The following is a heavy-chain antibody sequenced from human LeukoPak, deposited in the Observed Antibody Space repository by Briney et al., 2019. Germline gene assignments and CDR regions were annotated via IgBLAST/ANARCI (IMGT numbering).Heavy chain of an antibody. D-gene: IGHD3-9*01. V-gene: IGHV3-23*01. CDR2: ISGSGGST. CDR3: AKVGGELRYLDWSILN. CDR1: GFTFSSYA. J-gene: IGHJ4*02. Sequence: GGSLRLSCAASGFTFSSYAMSWVRQAPGKGLEWVSAISGSGGSTYYADSVKGRFTISRDNSKNTLYLQMNSLRAEDTAVYYCAKVGGELRYLDWSILNWGQGTLVTVSS.